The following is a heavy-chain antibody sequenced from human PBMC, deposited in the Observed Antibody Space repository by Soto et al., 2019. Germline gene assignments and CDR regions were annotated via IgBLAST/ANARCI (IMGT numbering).Heavy chain of an antibody. CDR3: ASSAPETGYYDPPRLDY. D-gene: IGHD3-3*01. CDR2: IYYSGST. J-gene: IGHJ4*02. CDR1: GGSISSYY. V-gene: IGHV4-59*01. Sequence: KASETLSLTCTVSGGSISSYYWSWIRPPPGKGLEWIGYIYYSGSTNYNPSLKSRVTISVDTSKNQFSLKLSSVTAADTAVYYCASSAPETGYYDPPRLDYWGQGTLVTVSS.